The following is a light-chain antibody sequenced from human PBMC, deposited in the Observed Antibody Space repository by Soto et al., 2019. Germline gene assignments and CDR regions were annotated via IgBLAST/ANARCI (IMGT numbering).Light chain of an antibody. CDR2: KVS. CDR3: QQYSTYSRT. Sequence: DIQMTQSPSTLSASVGDRVTITCRASQSISSWLAWYQQKPGKAPKLLIYKVSSIESGVPSRFSGSGSGTEFTLTISSLQPDDFATYYCQQYSTYSRTFGQGTKVEIK. J-gene: IGKJ1*01. V-gene: IGKV1-5*03. CDR1: QSISSW.